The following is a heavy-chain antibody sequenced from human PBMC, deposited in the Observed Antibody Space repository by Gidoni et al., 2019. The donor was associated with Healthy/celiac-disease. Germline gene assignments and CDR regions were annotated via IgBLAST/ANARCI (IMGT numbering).Heavy chain of an antibody. J-gene: IGHJ6*02. CDR2: IYPGDSDT. Sequence: EVQLVQSVAEVKKPGASLKTSCQGSGYSFTSYWIGWVRQMPGKGLEWMGIIYPGDSDTRYSPSFQGQVTISADKSISTAYLQWSSRKASDTAMYYCARQIQTTVVPDYYYYYGMDVWGQGTTVTVSS. D-gene: IGHD4-17*01. CDR3: ARQIQTTVVPDYYYYYGMDV. V-gene: IGHV5-51*01. CDR1: GYSFTSYW.